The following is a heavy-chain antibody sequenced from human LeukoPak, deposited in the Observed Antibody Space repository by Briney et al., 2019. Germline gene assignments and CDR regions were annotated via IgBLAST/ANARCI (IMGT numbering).Heavy chain of an antibody. D-gene: IGHD2-15*01. CDR3: AKTLSCSGGSCYSGFDY. J-gene: IGHJ4*02. Sequence: GGSLRLSCAASGFTFSSYAMNWVRQTPGRGLEWVSGISGGGGSTYYADSVRGRFTISRDNSKSTLYLQMNSLRAEDTAIYYCAKTLSCSGGSCYSGFDYWGQGTLVTVSS. CDR1: GFTFSSYA. V-gene: IGHV3-23*01. CDR2: ISGGGGST.